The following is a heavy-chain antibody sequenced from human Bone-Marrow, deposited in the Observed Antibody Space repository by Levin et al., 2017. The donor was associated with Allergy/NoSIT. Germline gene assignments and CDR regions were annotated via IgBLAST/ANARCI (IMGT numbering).Heavy chain of an antibody. Sequence: ASVKVSCKXXXXXNADFSLQWVHPAHGQGLEWMGGFDPEEGETIYAQKFQDRLTMTEDTSADTAYIELSSLRSEDTAVYYCATEVGTGNRDAFDIWGQGTMVTVSS. D-gene: IGHD2-21*02. CDR2: FDPEEGET. CDR3: ATEVGTGNRDAFDI. J-gene: IGHJ3*02. V-gene: IGHV1-24*01. CDR1: XXXNADFS.